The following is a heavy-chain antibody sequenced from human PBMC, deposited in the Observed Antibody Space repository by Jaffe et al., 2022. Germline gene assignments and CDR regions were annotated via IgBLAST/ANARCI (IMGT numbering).Heavy chain of an antibody. V-gene: IGHV2-5*02. D-gene: IGHD6-19*01. J-gene: IGHJ5*02. CDR2: IYWDDDK. CDR3: AHNTHQPSVADDWFDP. CDR1: GFSLSTSGVG. Sequence: QITLKESGPTLVKPTQTLTLTCTFSGFSLSTSGVGVGWIRQPPGKALEWLALIYWDDDKRYSPSLKSRLTITKDTSKNQVVLTMTNMDPVDTATYYCAHNTHQPSVADDWFDPWGQGTLVTVSS.